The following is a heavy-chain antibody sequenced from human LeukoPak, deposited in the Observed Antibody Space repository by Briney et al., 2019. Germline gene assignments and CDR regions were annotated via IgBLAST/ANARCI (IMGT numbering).Heavy chain of an antibody. Sequence: SETLSLTCAVSGYSISSGYYWGWIRPPPGKGLEWIGSIYHSGSTYYNPSLKSRVTISVDTSKNQFSLKLSSVTAADTAVYYCARGQRNPDYWGQGTLVTVSS. CDR2: IYHSGST. CDR3: ARGQRNPDY. V-gene: IGHV4-38-2*01. D-gene: IGHD6-25*01. J-gene: IGHJ4*02. CDR1: GYSISSGYY.